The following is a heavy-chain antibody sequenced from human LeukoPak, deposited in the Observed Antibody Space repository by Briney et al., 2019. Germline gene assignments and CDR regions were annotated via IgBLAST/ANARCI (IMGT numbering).Heavy chain of an antibody. V-gene: IGHV3-64*01. J-gene: IGHJ3*02. D-gene: IGHD6-13*01. Sequence: GGSLRLSCAASGFTFSSYAMHWVRQAPGKGLEYVSAISSNGGSTYYANSVKGRFTISRDNSKNTLFLQMGSLRAEDMAVYYCARDWSSSWYSAFDIWGQGTMVTVPS. CDR2: ISSNGGST. CDR1: GFTFSSYA. CDR3: ARDWSSSWYSAFDI.